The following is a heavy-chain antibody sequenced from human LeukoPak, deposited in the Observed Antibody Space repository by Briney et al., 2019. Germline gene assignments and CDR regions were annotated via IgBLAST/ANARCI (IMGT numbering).Heavy chain of an antibody. V-gene: IGHV3-7*01. Sequence: PGGSLRLSCAATGFSFRSYWMNWVRQAPGQGLEWLAIIKQDGSEKHYKGSVEGRFTISSDNAKNSLHLQMNSLRAEDTAVYYCAGGSGYLITSWGQGTLVTVPS. CDR2: IKQDGSEK. CDR3: AGGSGYLITS. J-gene: IGHJ5*02. D-gene: IGHD3-9*01. CDR1: GFSFRSYW.